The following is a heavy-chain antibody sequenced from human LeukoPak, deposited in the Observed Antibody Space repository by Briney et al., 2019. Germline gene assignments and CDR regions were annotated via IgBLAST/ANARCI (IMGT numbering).Heavy chain of an antibody. Sequence: GRSLRLSCAASGLPFSDYAMHWVRQAPGRGLEWVAVISYDGGSHKYYADSVKGRFTISRDNSKNTLYLQMNSLRPDDTAVYYCARVPARVPAARNWFDPWGQGTLVTVSS. D-gene: IGHD2-2*01. CDR2: ISYDGGSHK. CDR1: GLPFSDYA. V-gene: IGHV3-30*04. J-gene: IGHJ5*02. CDR3: ARVPARVPAARNWFDP.